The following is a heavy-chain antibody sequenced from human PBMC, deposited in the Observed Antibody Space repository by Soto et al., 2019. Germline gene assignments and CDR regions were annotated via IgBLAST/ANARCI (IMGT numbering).Heavy chain of an antibody. J-gene: IGHJ3*01. CDR1: GFTFNTYA. D-gene: IGHD2-21*01. Sequence: GGSLRLSCAASGFTFNTYAMNWVRQVPGKGLEWVASISGGGGSTYYADSVKGRFTISRDTSKNALYLQMNSLSAEDTAVYYCAKGFIVVVNAIRPDDNFDVWGQGTMVTVSS. CDR3: AKGFIVVVNAIRPDDNFDV. CDR2: ISGGGGST. V-gene: IGHV3-23*01.